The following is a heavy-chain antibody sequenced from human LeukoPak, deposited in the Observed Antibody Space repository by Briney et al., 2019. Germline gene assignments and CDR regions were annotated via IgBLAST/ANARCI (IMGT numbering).Heavy chain of an antibody. Sequence: SVWVSCKASGYTFSGYYIHWVRQAPGQGLEWMGWINPSGGGTKYAQKFQGRVTMTRDTSISTAYMDLSTLTSDDTAVYFCARRYCSGGSCYPDYWGQGGLAGVSS. D-gene: IGHD2-15*01. J-gene: IGHJ4*02. CDR3: ARRYCSGGSCYPDY. V-gene: IGHV1-2*02. CDR1: GYTFSGYY. CDR2: INPSGGGT.